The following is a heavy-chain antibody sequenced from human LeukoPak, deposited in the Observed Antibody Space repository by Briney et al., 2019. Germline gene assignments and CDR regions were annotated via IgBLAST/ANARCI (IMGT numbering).Heavy chain of an antibody. CDR2: INHSGST. CDR1: GGSFSGYY. V-gene: IGHV4-34*01. J-gene: IGHJ4*02. CDR3: ARGIYGSGNSLDY. D-gene: IGHD3-10*01. Sequence: PSETLSLTCAVYGGSFSGYYWSWIRQPPGKGLEWIGEINHSGSTNYNPSLKSRVTISVDTSKNQFSLKLSSVTAADTAVYYCARGIYGSGNSLDYWGQGTLVTVSS.